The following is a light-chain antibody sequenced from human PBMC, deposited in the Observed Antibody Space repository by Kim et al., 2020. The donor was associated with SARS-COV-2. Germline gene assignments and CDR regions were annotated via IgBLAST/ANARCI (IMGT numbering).Light chain of an antibody. Sequence: SASLRDRVNISCRASQSVSISLNWYQQIPGKAPRLLIYSASSVQNGVPSRFSGSGSGTHFTLTITNLQPEDFATYYCQQTYSVPYTFGQGTKLEI. CDR1: QSVSIS. V-gene: IGKV1-39*01. J-gene: IGKJ2*01. CDR3: QQTYSVPYT. CDR2: SAS.